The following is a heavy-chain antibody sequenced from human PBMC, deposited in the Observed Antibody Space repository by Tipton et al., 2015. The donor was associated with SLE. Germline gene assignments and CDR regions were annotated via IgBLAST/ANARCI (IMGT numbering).Heavy chain of an antibody. V-gene: IGHV3-30*02. Sequence: GSLRLSCAASVFTFSGYAMHWVRQAPGKGLEWVTFIRYDGSDTYYADSVRGRFSISRDNSNDTLYLEMSSLRAEDTAVYYCARDLGYYDSSGYPVGYFDYWGQGTLVTVSS. J-gene: IGHJ4*02. CDR2: IRYDGSDT. CDR3: ARDLGYYDSSGYPVGYFDY. CDR1: VFTFSGYA. D-gene: IGHD3-22*01.